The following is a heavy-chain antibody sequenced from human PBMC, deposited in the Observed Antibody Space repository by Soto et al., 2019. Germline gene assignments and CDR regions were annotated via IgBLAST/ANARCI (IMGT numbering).Heavy chain of an antibody. J-gene: IGHJ4*02. V-gene: IGHV3-15*01. CDR3: TTEPGRYFDWPLDY. CDR2: IKSKTDGGTT. D-gene: IGHD3-9*01. Sequence: PGGSLRLSCAASGFTFSNAWMSWVRQAPGKGLEWVGRIKSKTDGGTTDYAAPVKGRFTISRDDSKNTLYLQMNSLKTEDTAVYYCTTEPGRYFDWPLDYWAQRTLVPVSS. CDR1: GFTFSNAW.